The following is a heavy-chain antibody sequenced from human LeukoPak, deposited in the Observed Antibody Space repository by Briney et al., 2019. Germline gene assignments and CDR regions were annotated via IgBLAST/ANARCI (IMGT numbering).Heavy chain of an antibody. V-gene: IGHV4-34*01. D-gene: IGHD6-19*01. CDR2: INHSGST. CDR1: GGSFSGYY. Sequence: KPSETLSLTCAVYGGSFSGYYWSWIRQPPGKGLEWIGEINHSGSTNYNPSLKSRVTISVDTSKNQFSLKLSSVTAADTAVYYCSVAGTMGLFDYWGQGTLVTVSS. J-gene: IGHJ4*02. CDR3: SVAGTMGLFDY.